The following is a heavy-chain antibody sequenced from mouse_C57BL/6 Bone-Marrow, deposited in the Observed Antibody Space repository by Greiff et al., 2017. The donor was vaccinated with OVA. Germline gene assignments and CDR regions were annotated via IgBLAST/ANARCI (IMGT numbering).Heavy chain of an antibody. Sequence: QPQPPWAEAVRPWSSVKLSCQASGYTFTSYWMDWGKQRPGQGLEWIGNIYPSASETHYNQKFKDKAKLTVDKSASTAYIQLSSLTSEDSAVYYCATDYWGQGTTLTVSS. V-gene: IGHV1-61*01. CDR3: ATDY. CDR2: IYPSASET. J-gene: IGHJ2*01. CDR1: GYTFTSYW.